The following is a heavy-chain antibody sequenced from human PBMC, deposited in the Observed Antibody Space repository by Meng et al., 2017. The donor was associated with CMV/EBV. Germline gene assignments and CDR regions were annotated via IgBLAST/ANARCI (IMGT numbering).Heavy chain of an antibody. CDR1: GFTFSRYW. CDR3: GRDLTGERDQ. Sequence: EVELVEFGGGLVQPGGSLRLSSADSGFTFSRYWMHWVRQVPGKGLVWVSRLNEDGCFTSYADSVKGRFTISRDNAKNTLYLQMNSLRVDDSGVYYCGRDLTGERDQWGQGTLVTVSS. D-gene: IGHD7-27*01. J-gene: IGHJ4*02. CDR2: LNEDGCFT. V-gene: IGHV3-74*03.